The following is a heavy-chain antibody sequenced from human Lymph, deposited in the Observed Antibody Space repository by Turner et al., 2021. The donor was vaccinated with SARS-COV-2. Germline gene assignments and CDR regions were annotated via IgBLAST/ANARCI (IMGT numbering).Heavy chain of an antibody. CDR2: IAYDGSNK. J-gene: IGHJ6*02. D-gene: IGHD3-10*01. CDR3: ARYGSGGYFYYGLDV. CDR1: GFTFSTSA. Sequence: QVQLVESGGGVVQPGRSLILSCSASGFTFSTSAIHWVRQAAGKGLEGVAVIAYDGSNKYYADSVKGRFTISRDNSKNTLYLQMNSLRAEDTAVYYCARYGSGGYFYYGLDVWGQGTTVTVSS. V-gene: IGHV3-30*04.